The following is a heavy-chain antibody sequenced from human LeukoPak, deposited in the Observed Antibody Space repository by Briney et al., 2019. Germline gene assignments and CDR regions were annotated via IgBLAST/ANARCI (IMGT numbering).Heavy chain of an antibody. CDR1: GYTFTDYH. J-gene: IGHJ4*02. CDR2: INPNSGYT. V-gene: IGHV1-2*02. D-gene: IGHD1-26*01. Sequence: ASVKVSCKASGYTFTDYHVHWVRQAPGQGLEWTGWINPNSGYTNSAQKFQGRVTMTRDTSINTAYMEVTRLRSDDTAVYYCARPRTYSGSYETFDYWGQGTLVSVSS. CDR3: ARPRTYSGSYETFDY.